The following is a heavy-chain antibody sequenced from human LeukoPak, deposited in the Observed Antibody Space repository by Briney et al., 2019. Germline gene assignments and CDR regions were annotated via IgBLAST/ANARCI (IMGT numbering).Heavy chain of an antibody. CDR3: ARAGGSRYYYEMDV. CDR1: GFTFDDYA. V-gene: IGHV3-9*01. CDR2: ISWNSGSI. J-gene: IGHJ6*02. Sequence: GGSLRLSCAASGFTFDDYAMHWVRQVPGKGLEWVSGISWNSGSIGYADSVKGRFTISRDNAKNSLYLQMNSLRAEDTAFYYCARAGGSRYYYEMDVWGQGTTVTVSS. D-gene: IGHD3-16*01.